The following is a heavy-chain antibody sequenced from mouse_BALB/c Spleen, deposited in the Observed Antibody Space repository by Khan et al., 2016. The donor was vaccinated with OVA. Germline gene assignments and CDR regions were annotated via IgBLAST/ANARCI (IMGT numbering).Heavy chain of an antibody. D-gene: IGHD2-14*01. CDR1: GFSLSRYS. J-gene: IGHJ4*01. Sequence: QVQLKQSGPGLVAPSQSLSITCTVSGFSLSRYSVHWVRQPPGKGLAWLGLIWGGGNTDYNSALKSRLSISKDNSKSQVFLIMNRLQTDDTAIDSGARTYYGYDGYYAMDYWGQGTSVTVSS. CDR2: IWGGGNT. CDR3: ARTYYGYDGYYAMDY. V-gene: IGHV2-6-4*01.